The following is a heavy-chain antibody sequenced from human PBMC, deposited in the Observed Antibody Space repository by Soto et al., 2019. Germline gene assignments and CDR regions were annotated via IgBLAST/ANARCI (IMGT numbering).Heavy chain of an antibody. D-gene: IGHD2-21*02. Sequence: GASVKVSCKASGGTFSSYAISWVRQAPGQGPEWMGGIIPIFGTANYAQKFQGRVTITADESTSTAYMELSSLRSEDTAVYYCARASHCGGDCYAFDYWGQGTLVTVSS. CDR3: ARASHCGGDCYAFDY. V-gene: IGHV1-69*13. CDR2: IIPIFGTA. J-gene: IGHJ4*02. CDR1: GGTFSSYA.